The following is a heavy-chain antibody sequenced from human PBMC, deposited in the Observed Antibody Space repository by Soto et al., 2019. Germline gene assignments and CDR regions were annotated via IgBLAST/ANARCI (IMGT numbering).Heavy chain of an antibody. CDR2: IILIFGAA. D-gene: IGHD5-18*01. V-gene: IGHV1-69*13. Sequence: SVKVSFKASGGTFSSYAISWVRQAPGQGLEWMGGIILIFGAANYAQKFQGRVTITADESTSTAYMELSSLRSEDTAVYYCARKKDTAMATSAFDIWGQGTMVTVSS. CDR1: GGTFSSYA. J-gene: IGHJ3*02. CDR3: ARKKDTAMATSAFDI.